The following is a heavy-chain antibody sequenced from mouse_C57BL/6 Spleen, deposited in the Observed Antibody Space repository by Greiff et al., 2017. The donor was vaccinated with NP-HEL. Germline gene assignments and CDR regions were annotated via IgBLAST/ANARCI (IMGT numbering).Heavy chain of an antibody. J-gene: IGHJ1*03. CDR2: INPYNGDT. Sequence: EVQLQESGPELVKPGDSVKISCKASGYSFTGYFMNWVMQSHGKSLEWIGRINPYNGDTFYNQKFKGKATLTVDKSSSTAHMELRSLTSEDSAVYYCARAVTGHWYFDVWGTGTTVTVSS. CDR3: ARAVTGHWYFDV. V-gene: IGHV1-20*01. CDR1: GYSFTGYF. D-gene: IGHD2-2*01.